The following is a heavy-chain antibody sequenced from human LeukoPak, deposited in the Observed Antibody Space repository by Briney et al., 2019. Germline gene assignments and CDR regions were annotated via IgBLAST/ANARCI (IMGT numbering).Heavy chain of an antibody. CDR1: GFTFSNNA. Sequence: GGSLRLSCSASGFTFSNNAMHWVRQAPGKGLESVSGISSYGGSTYYADSVKGRFTISRDNSKNTLYLQMSSLRADDTAVYYCVNGWFREFFWGQGTLVTVSS. D-gene: IGHD3-10*01. CDR3: VNGWFREFF. CDR2: ISSYGGST. V-gene: IGHV3-64D*06. J-gene: IGHJ4*02.